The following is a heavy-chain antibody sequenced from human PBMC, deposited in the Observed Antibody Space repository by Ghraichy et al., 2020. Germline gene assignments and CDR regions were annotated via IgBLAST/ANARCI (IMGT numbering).Heavy chain of an antibody. CDR2: IRYDGTNK. Sequence: GSLRLSCAVSGFTFSNYGMHWVRQAPGKGLEWVAFIRYDGTNKYYADSVKGRFTISRDNSKNTLYLQMNSLRAEDTAVYYCAKDTAGGGYGPIFDYWGQGTLVTVSS. V-gene: IGHV3-30*02. J-gene: IGHJ4*02. CDR3: AKDTAGGGYGPIFDY. D-gene: IGHD5-12*01. CDR1: GFTFSNYG.